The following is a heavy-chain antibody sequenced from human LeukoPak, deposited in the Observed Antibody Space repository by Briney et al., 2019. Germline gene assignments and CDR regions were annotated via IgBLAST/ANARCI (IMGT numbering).Heavy chain of an antibody. D-gene: IGHD3-9*01. CDR1: GFTFSSYA. Sequence: PGGSLRLSCAASGFTFSSYAMSWVRQAPGKGLGWVSAISGSGGSTYYADSVKGRFTISRDNSKNTLYLQMNSLRAEDTAVYYCTKDGRYFDWLFANWFDPWGQGTLVTVSS. V-gene: IGHV3-23*01. CDR2: ISGSGGST. CDR3: TKDGRYFDWLFANWFDP. J-gene: IGHJ5*02.